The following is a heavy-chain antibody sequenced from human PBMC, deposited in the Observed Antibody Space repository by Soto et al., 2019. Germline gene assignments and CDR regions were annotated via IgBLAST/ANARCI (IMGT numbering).Heavy chain of an antibody. CDR2: VYDDGST. D-gene: IGHD3-10*01. J-gene: IGHJ4*02. CDR3: ARGHYGSLPGYFAY. V-gene: IGHV3-66*01. Sequence: EVHLVESGGGLVQPGGSLRLACAASGFTVRNNYMSWVRQAPGKRLEWVSVVYDDGSTYYAGSVKGRFTISRDNSKNTVSLQMNSLRAEDTAVYYCARGHYGSLPGYFAYWGQGTLVPVS. CDR1: GFTVRNNY.